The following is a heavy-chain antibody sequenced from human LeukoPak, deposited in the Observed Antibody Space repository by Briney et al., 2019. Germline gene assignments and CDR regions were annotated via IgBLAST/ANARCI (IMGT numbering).Heavy chain of an antibody. CDR1: GGSISSRSYY. V-gene: IGHV4-31*03. Sequence: SETLSLTCTVSGGSISSRSYYWGWIRQHPGKGLEWIGYIYYSGSTYYNPSLKSRVTISVDTSKNQFSLKLSSVTAADTAVYYCARAFRAYYDILTGPNWFDPWGQGTLVTVSS. J-gene: IGHJ5*02. D-gene: IGHD3-9*01. CDR3: ARAFRAYYDILTGPNWFDP. CDR2: IYYSGST.